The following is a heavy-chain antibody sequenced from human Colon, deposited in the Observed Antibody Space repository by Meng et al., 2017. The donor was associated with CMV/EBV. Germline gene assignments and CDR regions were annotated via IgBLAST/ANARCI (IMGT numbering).Heavy chain of an antibody. CDR3: ARSPGYPREFGY. CDR2: VHYSGST. Sequence: SETLSLTCTVSGGSVSSGNYYWTWIRQPPGKGLECIGYVHYSGSTNYNPSLRSRATISVDTSKNQFSLKLSSVTAAGTAVYYCARSPGYPREFGYWGQGTLVTVSS. CDR1: GGSVSSGNYY. D-gene: IGHD3-10*01. V-gene: IGHV4-61*01. J-gene: IGHJ4*02.